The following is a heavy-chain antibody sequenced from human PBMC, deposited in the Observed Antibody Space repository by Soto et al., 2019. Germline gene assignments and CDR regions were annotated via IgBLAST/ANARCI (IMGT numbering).Heavy chain of an antibody. CDR3: ARDLSLLFGEYYFDY. D-gene: IGHD3-10*01. V-gene: IGHV3-33*01. CDR1: GFTFSSYG. CDR2: IWYDGSNK. J-gene: IGHJ4*02. Sequence: QVQLVESGGGVVQPGRSLRLSCAASGFTFSSYGMHWVRQAPGKGLAWVAVIWYDGSNKYYADSVKGRFTISRDNSKNTLYLQMNSLRAEDTAVYYCARDLSLLFGEYYFDYWGQGTLVTVSS.